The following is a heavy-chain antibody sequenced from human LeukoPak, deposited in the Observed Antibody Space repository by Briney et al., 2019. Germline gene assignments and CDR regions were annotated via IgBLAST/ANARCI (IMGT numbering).Heavy chain of an antibody. CDR2: VRGSGGTT. D-gene: IGHD4-23*01. J-gene: IGHJ4*02. CDR3: ARDARDGYGGNPFDY. CDR1: GFTFSSYA. V-gene: IGHV3-23*01. Sequence: GGSLRLSCAASGFTFSSYAMYWVRQAPGKGLEWVSVVRGSGGTTYYADSVKGRFTISRDNSKNTLYLQMNSLRAEDTAVYYCARDARDGYGGNPFDYWGQGTLVTVSS.